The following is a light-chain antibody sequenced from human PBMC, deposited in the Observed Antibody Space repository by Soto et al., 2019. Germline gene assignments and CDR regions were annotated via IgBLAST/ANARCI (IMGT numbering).Light chain of an antibody. J-gene: IGKJ3*01. CDR3: QHFYDYPHS. CDR2: DGS. CDR1: RSISSY. Sequence: IQMTQSPSSLSASVGDRVTITCRAGRSISSYLNWYQQKPGKAPKLLIYDGSTLQSGVPTRFSGSGSGTNFTLTISSLQPEDFTTYYCQHFYDYPHSFGPGTKVDIK. V-gene: IGKV1D-13*01.